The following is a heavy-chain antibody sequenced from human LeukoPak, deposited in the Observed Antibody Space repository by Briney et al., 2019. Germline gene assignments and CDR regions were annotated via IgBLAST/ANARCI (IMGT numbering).Heavy chain of an antibody. V-gene: IGHV1-2*02. D-gene: IGHD2-2*01. CDR3: ATRIGVPAAPFGY. CDR1: GYTFTGYY. J-gene: IGHJ4*02. Sequence: GASVKVSCKASGYTFTGYYMHWVRQAPGQGLEWMGWINPNSGGTNYAQKFQGRVTMTRDTSISTAYMELSRLRSEDTAVYYCATRIGVPAAPFGYWGQGTLVTVSS. CDR2: INPNSGGT.